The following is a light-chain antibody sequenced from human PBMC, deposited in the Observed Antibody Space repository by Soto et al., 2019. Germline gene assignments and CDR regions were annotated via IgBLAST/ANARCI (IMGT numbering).Light chain of an antibody. Sequence: EIVMTQSPATLSVSPGERATLSCRASQSVSSNLAWYQQKPGQAPRLLIYGASTRATCIPARFSGSGSGTEFTLTISSLQSEDFAVYSCQQYNNWPRTFGQGTKVDIK. V-gene: IGKV3-15*01. CDR1: QSVSSN. CDR3: QQYNNWPRT. J-gene: IGKJ1*01. CDR2: GAS.